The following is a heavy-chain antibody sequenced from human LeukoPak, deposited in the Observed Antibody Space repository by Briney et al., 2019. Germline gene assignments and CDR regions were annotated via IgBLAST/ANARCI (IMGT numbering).Heavy chain of an antibody. CDR3: ARDRYCSSTSCYGGLDP. Sequence: PSETLSLTCTVSGGSISSYHWSWIRQPPGKGLEWIRYIYYSGSTNYNPSLKSRVTISVDTSKNQFSLKLSSVTAADTAVYYCARDRYCSSTSCYGGLDPWGQGTLVTVSS. CDR1: GGSISSYH. CDR2: IYYSGST. V-gene: IGHV4-59*01. J-gene: IGHJ5*02. D-gene: IGHD2-2*01.